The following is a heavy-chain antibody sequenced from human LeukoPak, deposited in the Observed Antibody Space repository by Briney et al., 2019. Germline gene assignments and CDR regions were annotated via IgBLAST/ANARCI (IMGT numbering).Heavy chain of an antibody. D-gene: IGHD2-2*01. V-gene: IGHV5-51*01. CDR2: IYPGDSDT. CDR3: ARQSSTSYYYYYGMDV. CDR1: GYSFTSYW. J-gene: IGHJ6*02. Sequence: GESLKISCKGSGYSFTSYWIGWVRQMPGKGLEWMGIIYPGDSDTRYSPSFQGQVTISADKSISTAYLQWSSLKASDTALYYCARQSSTSYYYYYGMDVWGQGTTVTVSS.